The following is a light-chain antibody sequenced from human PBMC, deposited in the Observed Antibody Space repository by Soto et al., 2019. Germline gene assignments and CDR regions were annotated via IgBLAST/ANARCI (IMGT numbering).Light chain of an antibody. V-gene: IGKV3-15*01. CDR3: QQYDKWPHT. Sequence: EMVMTQSPATLSVSPGERATLSCRASQTLSRNLAWYQQQPGQAPRLLIFYASTRATGIPARFIASGSGTDFTLTISSLQTEDFAVYYCQQYDKWPHTFGQGTKLEIK. J-gene: IGKJ2*01. CDR1: QTLSRN. CDR2: YAS.